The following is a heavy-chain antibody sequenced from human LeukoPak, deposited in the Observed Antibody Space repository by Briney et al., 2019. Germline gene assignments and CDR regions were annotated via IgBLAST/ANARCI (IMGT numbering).Heavy chain of an antibody. CDR1: GGSISSSNW. Sequence: SETLSLTCAVSGGSISSSNWWSWVRQPPGKGLEWIGEIYHSGSTNYNPSLKSRVTISVDKSKNQFSLKLSSVTAADTAVYYCARQGRQWRLGGGYYYMDVWGKGTTVTISS. D-gene: IGHD6-19*01. J-gene: IGHJ6*03. CDR3: ARQGRQWRLGGGYYYMDV. CDR2: IYHSGST. V-gene: IGHV4-4*02.